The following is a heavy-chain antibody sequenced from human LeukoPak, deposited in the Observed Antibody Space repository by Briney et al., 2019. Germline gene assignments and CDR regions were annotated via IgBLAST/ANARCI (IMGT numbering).Heavy chain of an antibody. Sequence: GGTLRLSCVGSGFTFSTHGMNWVRQAPGKGLEWVSGISGSGANTYQAVSVKGRFTISRDNAKNSLYLQMNSLRAEDTALYYCAKDLRGWPPRGAFDIWGQGTMVTVSS. V-gene: IGHV3-23*01. J-gene: IGHJ3*02. CDR1: GFTFSTHG. D-gene: IGHD3-10*01. CDR3: AKDLRGWPPRGAFDI. CDR2: ISGSGANT.